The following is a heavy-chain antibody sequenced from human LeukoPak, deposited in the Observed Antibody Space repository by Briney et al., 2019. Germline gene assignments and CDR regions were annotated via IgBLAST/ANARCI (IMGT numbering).Heavy chain of an antibody. CDR3: ARVAPQGNYYYYYMDV. CDR2: IIPIFGTA. J-gene: IGHJ6*03. CDR1: GGTFSSYA. Sequence: SVKVSCKASGGTFSSYAISWVRQAPGQGREWMGRIIPIFGTANYAQKFQGRVTITTDESTSTAYMELSSLRSEDTAVYYCARVAPQGNYYYYYMDVWGKGTTVTVSS. V-gene: IGHV1-69*05. D-gene: IGHD6-13*01.